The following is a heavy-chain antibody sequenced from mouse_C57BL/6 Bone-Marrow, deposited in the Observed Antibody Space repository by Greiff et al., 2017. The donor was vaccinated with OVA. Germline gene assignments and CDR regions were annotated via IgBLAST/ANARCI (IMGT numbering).Heavy chain of an antibody. CDR2: IYPGSGST. J-gene: IGHJ2*01. CDR3: ARIINAVVDY. D-gene: IGHD1-1*01. Sequence: VQLQQPGAELVKPGASVKMSCKASGYTFTSYWITWVKQRPGQGLEWIGYIYPGSGSTYYNEKFKSKATLTVDTSSSTAYMQLSSLTSEDSAVYYCARIINAVVDYWGQGTTLTVSS. V-gene: IGHV1-55*01. CDR1: GYTFTSYW.